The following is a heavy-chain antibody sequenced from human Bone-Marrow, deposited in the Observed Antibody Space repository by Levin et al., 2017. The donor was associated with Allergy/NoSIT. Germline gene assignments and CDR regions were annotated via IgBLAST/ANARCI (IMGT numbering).Heavy chain of an antibody. D-gene: IGHD3-10*01. CDR2: INPSSGDT. CDR1: GYTFTDHW. CDR3: AIQTLAPKKFESHYYRHYGMDV. Sequence: GESLKISCKAFGYTFTDHWLHWVRQAPGQGLEWVGWINPSSGDTDFAERFQGRVTMTRDTSITTAYMEINRLRPDDTAVYFCAIQTLAPKKFESHYYRHYGMDVWGQGTTVTVSS. J-gene: IGHJ6*02. V-gene: IGHV1-2*02.